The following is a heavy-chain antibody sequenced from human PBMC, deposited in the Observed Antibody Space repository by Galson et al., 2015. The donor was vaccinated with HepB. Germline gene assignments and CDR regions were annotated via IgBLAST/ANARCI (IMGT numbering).Heavy chain of an antibody. D-gene: IGHD3-16*01. CDR3: ARSGGGRKRDPMGAFDI. CDR2: IYYSGST. CDR1: GGSVRSGSYY. V-gene: IGHV4-61*01. Sequence: LSLTCPVSGGSVRSGSYYWSWIRQPPGKGLEWIGYIYYSGSTNYNPSLKSRVTISVDTSKNQFSLKLSSVTAADTAVYYCARSGGGRKRDPMGAFDIWGQGTMVTVSS. J-gene: IGHJ3*02.